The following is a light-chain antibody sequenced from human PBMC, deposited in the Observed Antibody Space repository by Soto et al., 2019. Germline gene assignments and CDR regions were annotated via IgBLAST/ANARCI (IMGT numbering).Light chain of an antibody. Sequence: DIVMTQSPDSLGVSLGERATINCKSSQSVLYSSNNKNYLAWYQQKPGQPPKLLIYWASTRESGVPDRFSGSGSGTDFPLTISSLQAKDVSVYSCQQYYSTPPVTFGPGTKVDIK. J-gene: IGKJ3*01. CDR1: QSVLYSSNNKNY. CDR2: WAS. CDR3: QQYYSTPPVT. V-gene: IGKV4-1*01.